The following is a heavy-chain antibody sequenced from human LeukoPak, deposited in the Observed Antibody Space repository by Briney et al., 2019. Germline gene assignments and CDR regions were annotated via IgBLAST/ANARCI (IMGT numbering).Heavy chain of an antibody. D-gene: IGHD1-26*01. CDR2: ISATGGST. V-gene: IGHV3-23*01. J-gene: IGHJ4*02. Sequence: GGSLRLSCAASGFTFSSFAMSWVRQAPGKGLEWVSGISATGGSTYYADSVKGRFTISRDNSKNTLYLQMSSLRAEDTAVYYCAKGGVGAAFDYWGQGTLVTVSS. CDR3: AKGGVGAAFDY. CDR1: GFTFSSFA.